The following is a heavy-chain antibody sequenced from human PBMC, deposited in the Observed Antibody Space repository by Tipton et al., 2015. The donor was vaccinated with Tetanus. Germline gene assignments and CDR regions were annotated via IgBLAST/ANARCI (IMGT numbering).Heavy chain of an antibody. V-gene: IGHV4-61*08. CDR2: ISNSGRT. CDR3: ARGVPYSTTMGSDWFDP. J-gene: IGHJ5*02. Sequence: TLSLTCTVSGGSVRSGDYSWNWIRQPPGKGLEWLAYISNSGRTNSNYDLKSRISISRDTSKNQFSLTLTSVTAADTALYYCARGVPYSTTMGSDWFDPWGQGTLVTVSS. CDR1: GGSVRSGDYS. D-gene: IGHD2-2*01.